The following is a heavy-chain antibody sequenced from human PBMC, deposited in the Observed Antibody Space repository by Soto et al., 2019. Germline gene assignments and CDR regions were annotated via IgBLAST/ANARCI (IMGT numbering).Heavy chain of an antibody. CDR1: GFTFSSYA. V-gene: IGHV3-30-3*01. D-gene: IGHD2-2*01. CDR3: ARDLPTRPYLPPHYYYYGMDV. Sequence: QVQLVESGGGVVQPGRSLRLSCAASGFTFSSYAMHWVRQAPGKGLEWVAVISYGGSNKYYADSVKGRFTISRDNSKNQLXLXKNSLRDEDTAVYYCARDLPTRPYLPPHYYYYGMDVWGQGTTVTVSS. J-gene: IGHJ6*02. CDR2: ISYGGSNK.